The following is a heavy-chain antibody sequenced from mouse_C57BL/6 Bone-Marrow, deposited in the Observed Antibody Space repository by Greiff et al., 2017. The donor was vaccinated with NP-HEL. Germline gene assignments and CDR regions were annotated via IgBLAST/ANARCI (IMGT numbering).Heavy chain of an antibody. CDR2: INPNYGTT. V-gene: IGHV1-39*01. Sequence: VQLQQSGPELVKPGASVKISCKASGYSFTDYNMNWVKQRNGKSLEWIGVINPNYGTTSYNQKFKGKATLTVDQSSSTAYMQLNSLTSEDSAVYYCAREGTVVARGAMDYWGQGTSVTVSS. CDR3: AREGTVVARGAMDY. CDR1: GYSFTDYN. D-gene: IGHD1-1*01. J-gene: IGHJ4*01.